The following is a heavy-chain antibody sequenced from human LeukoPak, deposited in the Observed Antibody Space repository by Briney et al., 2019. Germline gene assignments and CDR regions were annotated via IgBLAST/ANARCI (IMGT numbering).Heavy chain of an antibody. V-gene: IGHV3-30*04. CDR1: GFTFSSYA. CDR3: ARDDLSSGWSYYYYGMDV. CDR2: TSYDGSNK. Sequence: GGSLRLSCAASGFTFSSYAMHWVRQAPGKGLEWVAVTSYDGSNKYYADSVKGRFTISRDNSKNTLYLQMNSLRAEDTAVYYCARDDLSSGWSYYYYGMDVWGKGTTVTVSS. D-gene: IGHD6-19*01. J-gene: IGHJ6*04.